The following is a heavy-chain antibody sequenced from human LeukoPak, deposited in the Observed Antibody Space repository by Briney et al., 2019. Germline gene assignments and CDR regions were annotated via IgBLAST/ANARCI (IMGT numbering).Heavy chain of an antibody. CDR3: AKDMPLGDAFGAFDI. CDR2: ISSSSSYI. D-gene: IGHD3-16*01. V-gene: IGHV3-21*04. Sequence: PGGSLRLSCAASGFTFSSYSMNWVRQAPGKGLEWVSSISSSSSYIYYADSVKGRFTISRDNAKNSLYLQMNSLRAEDTALYYCAKDMPLGDAFGAFDIWGQGTMVTVSS. J-gene: IGHJ3*02. CDR1: GFTFSSYS.